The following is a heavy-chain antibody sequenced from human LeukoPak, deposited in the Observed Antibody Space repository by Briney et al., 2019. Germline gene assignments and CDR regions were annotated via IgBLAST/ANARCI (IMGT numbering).Heavy chain of an antibody. CDR3: AREAPAVPAAIPDFDY. Sequence: SETLSLTCTVSGGSISSYYWSWIRQPAGKGLEWIGRIYTSGSTNYNPSLKSRVTMSVDTSKNQFSLKLSSVTAADTAVYYCAREAPAVPAAIPDFDYWGQGTLVTVSS. D-gene: IGHD2-2*02. CDR2: IYTSGST. V-gene: IGHV4-4*07. CDR1: GGSISSYY. J-gene: IGHJ4*02.